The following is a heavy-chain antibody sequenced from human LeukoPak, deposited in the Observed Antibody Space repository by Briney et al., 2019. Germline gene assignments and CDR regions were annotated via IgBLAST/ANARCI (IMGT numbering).Heavy chain of an antibody. CDR3: AKDPEFGTGLYYYYGMDV. CDR1: GFTFNSFG. CDR2: IYYDGSNN. Sequence: GGSLRLSCAASGFTFNSFGIHWVRQAPGKGLEWVAVIYYDGSNNFYSDSVKGRFTISRDNSKNTVFLQMSSLRAEDTAVYYCAKDPEFGTGLYYYYGMDVWGQGTTVTVSS. V-gene: IGHV3-33*06. D-gene: IGHD3-10*01. J-gene: IGHJ6*02.